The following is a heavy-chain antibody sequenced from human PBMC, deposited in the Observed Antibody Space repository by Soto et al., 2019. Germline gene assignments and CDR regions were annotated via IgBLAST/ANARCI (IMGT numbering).Heavy chain of an antibody. CDR3: ARGQDDYGDSDVWFDP. CDR1: GFSFSSYG. J-gene: IGHJ5*02. D-gene: IGHD4-17*01. V-gene: IGHV3-23*01. Sequence: EEQLLESGGGLVQPGGSLRLSCAASGFSFSSYGMRWVRQAPGKGLEWVSGISGGGDSTYYADSVNGRFTISRDKSKNTLYLQMNSLRAEDTAVYYCARGQDDYGDSDVWFDPWGQGTLVSVSS. CDR2: ISGGGDST.